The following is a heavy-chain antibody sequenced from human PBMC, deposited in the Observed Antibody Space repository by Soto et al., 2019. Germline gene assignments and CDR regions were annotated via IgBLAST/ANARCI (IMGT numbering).Heavy chain of an antibody. J-gene: IGHJ6*02. CDR3: ARERRLAPNAYYYYGMDV. Sequence: QLQLQESGPGLVKPSETLSLTCTVSGGSISSSSYYWGWIRQPPGKGLEWIGSIYYSGSTYYNPSLKSRVTISVDTSKNQFSLKLSSVTAADTAVYYCARERRLAPNAYYYYGMDVWGQGTTVTVSS. V-gene: IGHV4-39*02. CDR1: GGSISSSSYY. D-gene: IGHD3-9*01. CDR2: IYYSGST.